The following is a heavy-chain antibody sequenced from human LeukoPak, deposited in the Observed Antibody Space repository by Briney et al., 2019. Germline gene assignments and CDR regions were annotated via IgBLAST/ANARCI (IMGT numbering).Heavy chain of an antibody. Sequence: GSLRLSCAASGFTFSSYAMSWVRQAPGKGLEWVSAISGSGGSTYYADSVKGRFTISRDNSKNTLYLQMDSLRAEDTAVYYCAKHSTRALFGGYFDYWGQGTLVTVSS. D-gene: IGHD2/OR15-2a*01. CDR3: AKHSTRALFGGYFDY. V-gene: IGHV3-23*01. CDR2: ISGSGGST. J-gene: IGHJ4*02. CDR1: GFTFSSYA.